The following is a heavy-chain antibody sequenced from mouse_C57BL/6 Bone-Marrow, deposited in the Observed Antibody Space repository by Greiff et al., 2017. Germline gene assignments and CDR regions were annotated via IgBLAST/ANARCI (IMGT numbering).Heavy chain of an antibody. V-gene: IGHV14-2*01. D-gene: IGHD1-1*01. CDR2: IDPEDGET. CDR1: GFNIKDYY. J-gene: IGHJ1*03. Sequence: VQLQQSGAELVKPGASVKLSCTASGFNIKDYYMHWVKQRTEQGLEWIGRIDPEDGETKYAPKFQGKATITADTSSNTAYLQLSSLTSEDSAVYYCTRGFITTVVARYFDVWGTGTTVTVSS. CDR3: TRGFITTVVARYFDV.